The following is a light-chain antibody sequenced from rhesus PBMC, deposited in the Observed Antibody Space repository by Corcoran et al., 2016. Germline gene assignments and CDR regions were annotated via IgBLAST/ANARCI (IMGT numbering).Light chain of an antibody. CDR2: YAF. CDR1: QAINHY. Sequence: DIQMTQSPSSLSASVGDRVTITCRASQAINHYLSWFQHKPGKAPKPLMSYAFSLELGVPSRFSGSGSGTEYTLTISSLQPEDIATYYCQQSNDSPPTFGGGTKVEIK. J-gene: IGKJ4*01. V-gene: IGKV1-66*01. CDR3: QQSNDSPPT.